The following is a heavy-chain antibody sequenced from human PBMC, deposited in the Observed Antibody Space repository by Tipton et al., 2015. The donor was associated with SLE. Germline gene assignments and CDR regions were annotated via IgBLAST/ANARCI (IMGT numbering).Heavy chain of an antibody. V-gene: IGHV4-38-2*02. CDR2: FYHGGNT. CDR3: ARGEFGSGWYV. D-gene: IGHD6-13*01. CDR1: GYSITSGYY. J-gene: IGHJ1*01. Sequence: TLSLTCRVSGYSITSGYYWGWIRQPPGKGLEWIGSFYHGGNTHYSSSLKSRVTISVDTSENQFSLKLTSLTASDTAVYYCARGEFGSGWYVWGQGTLVTVSS.